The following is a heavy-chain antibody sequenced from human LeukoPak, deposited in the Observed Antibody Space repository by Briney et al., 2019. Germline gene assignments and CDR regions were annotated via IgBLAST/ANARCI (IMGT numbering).Heavy chain of an antibody. V-gene: IGHV3-30*18. J-gene: IGHJ3*02. D-gene: IGHD3-16*02. CDR3: AKDHMITFGGVIVGDAFDI. CDR1: GFTFSSYG. Sequence: PGGSLRLSCAASGFTFSSYGMHWVRQAPGKGLECVAVISYDGSNKYYAASVKGRFTISRDNSKNTLYLQMNSLRAEDTAVYYCAKDHMITFGGVIVGDAFDIWGQGTMVTVSS. CDR2: ISYDGSNK.